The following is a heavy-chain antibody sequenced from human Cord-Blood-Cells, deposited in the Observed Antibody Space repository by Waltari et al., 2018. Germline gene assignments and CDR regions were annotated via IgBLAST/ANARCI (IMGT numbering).Heavy chain of an antibody. J-gene: IGHJ4*02. CDR3: ATLSSGWYYFDY. CDR2: IYYSGST. D-gene: IGHD6-19*01. Sequence: QLQLQESAPGLVKPSATLSLTCTVSGGSISSSSYYWGWIRQPPGKGLEWIGSIYYSGSTYYNPSLKSRVTISVDTSKNQFSLKLSSVTAADTAVYYCATLSSGWYYFDYWGQGTLVTVSS. CDR1: GGSISSSSYY. V-gene: IGHV4-39*01.